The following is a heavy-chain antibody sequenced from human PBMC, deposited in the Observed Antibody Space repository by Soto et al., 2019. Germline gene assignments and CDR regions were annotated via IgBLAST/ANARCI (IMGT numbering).Heavy chain of an antibody. J-gene: IGHJ4*02. CDR2: IKSKTDGGTT. CDR1: GFTFSNAW. D-gene: IGHD3-16*02. V-gene: IGHV3-15*07. Sequence: ESGGGLVKPGGSLRLSCAASGFTFSNAWMNWVRQAPGKGLEWVGRIKSKTDGGTTDYAAPVKGRFTISRDDSKNTLYLQMNSLKTEDTAVYYCIMITFGGVIVQNTADYWGQGTLVTVSS. CDR3: IMITFGGVIVQNTADY.